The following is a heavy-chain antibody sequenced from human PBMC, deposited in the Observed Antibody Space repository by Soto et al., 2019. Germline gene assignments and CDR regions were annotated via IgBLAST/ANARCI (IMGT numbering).Heavy chain of an antibody. D-gene: IGHD3-22*01. CDR3: AKSRKKESSGQDY. CDR2: ISGSGGST. Sequence: GGSLRLSCAASGFTFSSYAMSWVRQAPGKGLEWVSAISGSGGSTYYADSVKGRFTISRDNSKNTLYLQMNSLRAEDTAVYYSAKSRKKESSGQDYWGQGTLVTVSS. V-gene: IGHV3-23*01. CDR1: GFTFSSYA. J-gene: IGHJ4*02.